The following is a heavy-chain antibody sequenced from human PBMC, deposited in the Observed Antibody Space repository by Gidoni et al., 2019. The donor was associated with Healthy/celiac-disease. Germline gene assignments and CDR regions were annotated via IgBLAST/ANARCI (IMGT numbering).Heavy chain of an antibody. CDR2: ISYDGSNK. J-gene: IGHJ6*02. V-gene: IGHV3-30*04. CDR3: ARDRFVVVTAIPYYYYYGMDV. Sequence: QVQLVESGGGVVQPGRSLRLSCAASGFTVHSYAMHWGRQAPGKGLEWVAVISYDGSNKYYADSVKGRFTISRDNSKNTLYLQMNSLRAEDTAVYYCARDRFVVVTAIPYYYYYGMDVWGQGTTVTVSS. CDR1: GFTVHSYA. D-gene: IGHD2-21*02.